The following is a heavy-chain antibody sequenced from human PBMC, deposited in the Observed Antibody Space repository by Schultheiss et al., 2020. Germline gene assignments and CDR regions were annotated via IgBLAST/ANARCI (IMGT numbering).Heavy chain of an antibody. V-gene: IGHV2-26*01. CDR2: IFSNDEK. CDR1: GFSLSNARMG. D-gene: IGHD6-13*01. J-gene: IGHJ4*02. Sequence: SGPTLVKPTETLTLTCTVSGFSLSNARMGVSWIRQPPGKALEWLAHIFSNDEKSYSTSLKTRLTISKDTSKNQVVLTMTNMDPVDTATYYCARGLYSSSWLYFDYWGQGTLVTVSS. CDR3: ARGLYSSSWLYFDY.